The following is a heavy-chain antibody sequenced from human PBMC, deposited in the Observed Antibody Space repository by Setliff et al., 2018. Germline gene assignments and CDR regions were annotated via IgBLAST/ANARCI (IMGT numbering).Heavy chain of an antibody. D-gene: IGHD5-12*01. J-gene: IGHJ4*02. Sequence: PSETLSLTCDVSGYSISSDYYWGWIRQPPGRGLEWIGTIFYRGTTYYNLSLKSPVTISLDASKNQFSLTLTSVTAADTAIYYCAGTPALGTSWLSPFDYWGQGTLVTVSS. CDR2: IFYRGTT. CDR3: AGTPALGTSWLSPFDY. CDR1: GYSISSDYY. V-gene: IGHV4-38-2*01.